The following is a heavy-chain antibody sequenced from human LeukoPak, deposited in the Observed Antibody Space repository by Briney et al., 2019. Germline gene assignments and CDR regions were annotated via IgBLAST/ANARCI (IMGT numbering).Heavy chain of an antibody. CDR1: GYTFTGYC. J-gene: IGHJ5*02. D-gene: IGHD3-10*01. CDR3: AREVVRGVIGYPNWFDP. Sequence: ASVKVSCKASGYTFTGYCMHWVRQAPGQGLEWMGWINPNSGGTNYAQKFQGRVTMTRDTSISTAYMELSRLRSDDTAVYYCAREVVRGVIGYPNWFDPWGQGTLVTVSS. V-gene: IGHV1-2*02. CDR2: INPNSGGT.